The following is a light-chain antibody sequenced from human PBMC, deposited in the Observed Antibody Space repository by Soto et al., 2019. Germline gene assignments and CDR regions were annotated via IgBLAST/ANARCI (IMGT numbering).Light chain of an antibody. CDR3: QQRGNWPPIT. V-gene: IGKV3-11*01. Sequence: EIVLTQSPATLSLSPGERATLSCRASQSVSSYVAWYQQKPGQAPRLLIYDASNRATGIPARFSGSGSGTDFTLTISSLEPEDFAVYYCQQRGNWPPITFGQGTRLEIK. CDR2: DAS. J-gene: IGKJ5*01. CDR1: QSVSSY.